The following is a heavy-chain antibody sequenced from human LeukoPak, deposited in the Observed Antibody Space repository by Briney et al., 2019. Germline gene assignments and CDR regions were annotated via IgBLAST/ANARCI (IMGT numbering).Heavy chain of an antibody. Sequence: GRSLRLSYAPSGFTVRSNYTSCVRQAPGNGLEWVSVIYSGGSTYYADSVKGRFTISRDNSKNTLYLQMNSLRAEDTAVYYCASGAAADYYYYYMDVWGKGTTVTVSS. CDR1: GFTVRSNY. D-gene: IGHD6-13*01. CDR2: IYSGGST. CDR3: ASGAAADYYYYYMDV. J-gene: IGHJ6*03. V-gene: IGHV3-66*02.